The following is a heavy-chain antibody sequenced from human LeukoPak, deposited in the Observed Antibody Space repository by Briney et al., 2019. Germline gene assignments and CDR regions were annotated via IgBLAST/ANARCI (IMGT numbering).Heavy chain of an antibody. CDR1: GYTFTSYD. CDR3: ASPGDYYGSGSYAFDI. Sequence: ASVKVSCKASGYTFTSYDINWVRQATGQGLEWMGWMNPNSGNTGYAQKFQGRVTITRNTSISTAYMELSSLRSEDTAVYYCASPGDYYGSGSYAFDIWGQGTMVTVSS. D-gene: IGHD3-10*01. V-gene: IGHV1-8*03. CDR2: MNPNSGNT. J-gene: IGHJ3*02.